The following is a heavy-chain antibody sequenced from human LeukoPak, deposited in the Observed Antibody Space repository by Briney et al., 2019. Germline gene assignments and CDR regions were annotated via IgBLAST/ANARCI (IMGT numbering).Heavy chain of an antibody. D-gene: IGHD2-2*01. CDR3: ARDLGQQLLDY. V-gene: IGHV3-66*01. J-gene: IGHJ4*02. CDR1: GFTVSSNY. CDR2: IYSGGST. Sequence: GGSLTLSCAASGFTVSSNYMSWVRQAPGKGLEWVSVIYSGGSTYYADSVKGRFTISRDNSKNTLYLQMNSLRAEDTAVYYCARDLGQQLLDYWGQGTLVTVSS.